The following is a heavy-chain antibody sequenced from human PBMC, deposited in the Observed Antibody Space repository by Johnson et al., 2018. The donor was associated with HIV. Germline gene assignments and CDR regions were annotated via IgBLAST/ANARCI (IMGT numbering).Heavy chain of an antibody. J-gene: IGHJ3*02. CDR1: VFTFSSYA. Sequence: QVPLVESGGGVVQPGGSLRLSCAASVFTFSSYALHWVRQAPGKGLEWVAVISYDGRNKFYADSVKGRFTISRDNSKNTLYLQMNSLRHEDTAVYYCARDQGELRRTHAFDIWGQGTMVTVSS. V-gene: IGHV3-30*04. CDR2: ISYDGRNK. CDR3: ARDQGELRRTHAFDI. D-gene: IGHD1-14*01.